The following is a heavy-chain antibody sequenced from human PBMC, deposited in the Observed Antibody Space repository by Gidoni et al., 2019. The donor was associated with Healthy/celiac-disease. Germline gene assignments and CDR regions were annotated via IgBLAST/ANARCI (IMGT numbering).Heavy chain of an antibody. CDR3: AKDQMDYYGSGSYYSPVAFDI. J-gene: IGHJ3*02. CDR1: GFNCSSYA. CDR2: ISGSGRTT. D-gene: IGHD3-10*01. V-gene: IGHV3-23*01. Sequence: EVQLLESGGGLGKPGGSLIPPCAASGFNCSSYAMTSVRQAPGKGLEWVSAISGSGRTTDYTESVKGRFTISRDNSKNTLYLQMNSLRAEDTAVYYCAKDQMDYYGSGSYYSPVAFDIWGQGTMVTVSS.